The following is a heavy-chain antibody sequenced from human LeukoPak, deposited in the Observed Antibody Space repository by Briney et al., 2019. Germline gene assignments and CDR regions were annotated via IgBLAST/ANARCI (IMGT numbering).Heavy chain of an antibody. J-gene: IGHJ4*02. D-gene: IGHD1-26*01. CDR3: ARGLNSGMTDY. CDR1: EGIFSSYT. V-gene: IGHV1-69*08. Sequence: SVKVSCKTSEGIFSSYTISWVRQAPGQGLQWMGRIIPIIRQTKYSQKFQGRVTITADKSTSTVYMDLSGLTSDDTALYFCARGLNSGMTDYWGQGTLVTVSS. CDR2: IIPIIRQT.